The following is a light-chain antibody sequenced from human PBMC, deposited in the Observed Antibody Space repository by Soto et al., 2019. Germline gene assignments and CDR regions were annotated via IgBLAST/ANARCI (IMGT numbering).Light chain of an antibody. CDR2: AAS. CDR1: QYISTW. V-gene: IGKV1D-12*01. Sequence: DIQMTQSPSFVSASVGDRVTLTCRASQYISTWLAWYQQKPGEAPRLLIFAASTLNNGVPARFSGSGSWTDFTLTISCLQPEDCATYYCQQGRTSPFSFGPGTKV. CDR3: QQGRTSPFS. J-gene: IGKJ3*01.